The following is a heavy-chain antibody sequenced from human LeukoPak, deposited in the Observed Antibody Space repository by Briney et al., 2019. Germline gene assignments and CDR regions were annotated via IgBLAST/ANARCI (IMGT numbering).Heavy chain of an antibody. CDR3: ASSPVAAAGPDYFDY. CDR2: INPNSGDT. Sequence: ASVKVSCKASGYTFTGYYMHWVRQAPGQGLEWMGWINPNSGDTNYAQKFQGRVTVTRDTSISTAYMELTRLTSDDTAVYYCASSPVAAAGPDYFDYWGQGTLVTVSS. J-gene: IGHJ4*02. V-gene: IGHV1-2*02. D-gene: IGHD6-13*01. CDR1: GYTFTGYY.